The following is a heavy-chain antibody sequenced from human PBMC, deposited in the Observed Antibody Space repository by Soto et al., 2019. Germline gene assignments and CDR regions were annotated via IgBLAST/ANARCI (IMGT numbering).Heavy chain of an antibody. V-gene: IGHV3-23*01. CDR3: AKAIEQHLVRHALDI. D-gene: IGHD6-13*01. CDR1: GFTFSTYA. J-gene: IGHJ3*02. CDR2: VSASGLNT. Sequence: GGSLRLSCAASGFTFSTYAMAWVRQAPGKGLEWVSGVSASGLNTDYADPVKGRFYISRDNSKNTVYLQINSLRAEDTAIYYCAKAIEQHLVRHALDIWAKGQRSPS.